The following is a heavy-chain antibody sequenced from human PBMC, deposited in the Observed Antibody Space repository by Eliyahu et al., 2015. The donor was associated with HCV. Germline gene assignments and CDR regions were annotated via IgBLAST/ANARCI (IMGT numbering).Heavy chain of an antibody. CDR2: INPNSGGT. J-gene: IGHJ4*02. Sequence: QVQLVQSGAEVKKPGASVKVSCKASGYTFTGYYMHWVRQAPGQGLEWMGWINPNSGGTNYAQKFQGRVTMTRDTSISTAYMELSRLRSDDTAVYYCAMHWTMTTVTTLKYVGGGFDYWGQGTLVTVSS. V-gene: IGHV1-2*02. CDR3: AMHWTMTTVTTLKYVGGGFDY. D-gene: IGHD4-17*01. CDR1: GYTFTGYY.